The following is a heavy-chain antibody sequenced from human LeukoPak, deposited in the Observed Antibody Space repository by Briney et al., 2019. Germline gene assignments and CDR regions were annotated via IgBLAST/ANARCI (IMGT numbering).Heavy chain of an antibody. V-gene: IGHV3-30-3*01. J-gene: IGHJ5*02. CDR2: ISYDGSNK. CDR1: GFTFSSYA. CDR3: ARALYDSSGFNWFDP. D-gene: IGHD3-22*01. Sequence: GGSLRLSCAASGFTFSSYAMHWVRQAPGKGLEWVAVISYDGSNKYYADSVKGRFTISRDNSKNTLYLQMNSLRAEDTAVYYCARALYDSSGFNWFDPWGQGTLATVSS.